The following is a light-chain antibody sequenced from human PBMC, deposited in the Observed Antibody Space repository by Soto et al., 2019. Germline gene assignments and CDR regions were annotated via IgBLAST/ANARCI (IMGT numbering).Light chain of an antibody. CDR2: GAS. CDR3: KQYGSSPIT. CDR1: QSVSSSY. J-gene: IGKJ5*01. Sequence: DIVFQKSRGTGSLSPGVGLTLSRRESQSVSSSYLAWYQQKPGQANRLLIYGASSRATGIPDRFSGSGSGTDFTLTISRLEPEEFAVYYCKQYGSSPITFGHGTRLEIK. V-gene: IGKV3-20*01.